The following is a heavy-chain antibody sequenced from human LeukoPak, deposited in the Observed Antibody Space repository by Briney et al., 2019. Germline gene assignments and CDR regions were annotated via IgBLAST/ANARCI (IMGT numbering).Heavy chain of an antibody. J-gene: IGHJ4*02. CDR3: ASRLGYCSGGSCY. CDR2: ISSSNNFR. CDR1: GFTFSEYY. D-gene: IGHD2-15*01. Sequence: GGSLRLSCAASGFTFSEYYMSWIRQAPGKGLEWVSYISSSNNFRNYADSVKGRFTISRDNAKNSLYLQMNSLRAEDTAVYYCASRLGYCSGGSCYWGQGTLVTVSS. V-gene: IGHV3-11*03.